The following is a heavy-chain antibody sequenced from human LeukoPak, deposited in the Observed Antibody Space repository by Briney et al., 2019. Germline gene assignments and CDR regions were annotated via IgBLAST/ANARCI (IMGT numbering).Heavy chain of an antibody. J-gene: IGHJ3*02. CDR2: IGSSGGSR. CDR3: AREDGDAFDI. V-gene: IGHV3-48*03. D-gene: IGHD5-24*01. CDR1: GFTFSSYE. Sequence: GGSLRLSCAASGFTFSSYEMDWVRRAPGKGLEWVSYIGSSGGSRYYADSVKGRFASSRDNAKNSLYLQMNSLRVEDTAVYYCAREDGDAFDIWGQGTVVSVSS.